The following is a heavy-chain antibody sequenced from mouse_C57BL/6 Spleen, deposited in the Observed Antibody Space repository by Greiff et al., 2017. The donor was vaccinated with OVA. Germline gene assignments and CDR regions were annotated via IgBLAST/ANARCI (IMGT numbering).Heavy chain of an antibody. Sequence: VQLKQSGPVLVKPGASVKMSCKASGYTFTDYYMNWVKQSHGKSLEWIGVINPYNGGTSYNQKFKGKATLTVDKSSSTAYMELNSLTSEDSAVYYCAREDGNYGGFDYWGQGTTLTVSS. CDR1: GYTFTDYY. J-gene: IGHJ2*01. D-gene: IGHD2-1*01. CDR2: INPYNGGT. V-gene: IGHV1-19*01. CDR3: AREDGNYGGFDY.